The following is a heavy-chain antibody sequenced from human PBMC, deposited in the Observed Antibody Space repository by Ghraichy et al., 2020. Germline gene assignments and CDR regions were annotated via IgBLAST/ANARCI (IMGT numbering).Heavy chain of an antibody. Sequence: SETLSLTCTVSGGSINSYYWSWIRQPAGKGLEWIGRIYTSGSTNYNPSLKSRVTMSVDTSKNQFSLKLSSVTAADTAIYYCARDMGGYSSSWYGPDYWGQGTLVTVS. CDR1: GGSINSYY. D-gene: IGHD6-13*01. J-gene: IGHJ4*02. V-gene: IGHV4-4*07. CDR3: ARDMGGYSSSWYGPDY. CDR2: IYTSGST.